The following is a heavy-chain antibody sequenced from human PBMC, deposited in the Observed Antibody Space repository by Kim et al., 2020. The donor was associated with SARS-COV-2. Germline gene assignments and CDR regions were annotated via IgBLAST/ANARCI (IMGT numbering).Heavy chain of an antibody. D-gene: IGHD2-2*01. CDR3: ARHAPIPY. CDR2: ISTGGGTI. J-gene: IGHJ4*02. V-gene: IGHV3-48*03. Sequence: GGSLRLSCAASGFTFSTYEMNWVRQTPGKGLEWVSYISTGGGTIYYADSVKGRFTISRDNAKNSLYLQMNSLRAEDTAIYYCARHAPIPYWGQGTLVTVSS. CDR1: GFTFSTYE.